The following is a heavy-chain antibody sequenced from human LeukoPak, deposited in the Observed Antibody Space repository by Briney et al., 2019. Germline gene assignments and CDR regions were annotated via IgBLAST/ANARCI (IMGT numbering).Heavy chain of an antibody. V-gene: IGHV7-4-1*02. CDR2: INTNTGNP. D-gene: IGHD2-8*01. J-gene: IGHJ5*02. CDR3: ARVVGYCTNGVCYTGGNWFDP. Sequence: ASVKVSCKACGYTFTSYAMNCVRQAPGQGLEWMGWINTNTGNPTYAQGFTGRFVFSLDTSVSTAYLQISSLKAEDTAVYYCARVVGYCTNGVCYTGGNWFDPWGQGTLVTVSS. CDR1: GYTFTSYA.